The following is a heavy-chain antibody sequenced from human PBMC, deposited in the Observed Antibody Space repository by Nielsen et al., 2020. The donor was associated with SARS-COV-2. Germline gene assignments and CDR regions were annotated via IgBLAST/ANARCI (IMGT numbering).Heavy chain of an antibody. CDR3: ARDGWDRSTDGMDV. Sequence: GESLKISCAASGFTFSTYWMSWVRQAPGKGLEWVAVIWNDGSNKQYADSVKGRFTISRDNFKNTLFLQMNSLRVEDTAVYFCARDGWDRSTDGMDVWGQGTTVTVSS. CDR2: IWNDGSNK. J-gene: IGHJ6*02. CDR1: GFTFSTYW. V-gene: IGHV3-33*08. D-gene: IGHD1-26*01.